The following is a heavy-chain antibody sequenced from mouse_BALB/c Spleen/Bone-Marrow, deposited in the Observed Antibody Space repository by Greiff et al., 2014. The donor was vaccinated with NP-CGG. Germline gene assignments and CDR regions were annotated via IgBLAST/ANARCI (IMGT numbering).Heavy chain of an antibody. CDR3: VRESGSMDY. CDR2: IRSKSNNYAT. D-gene: IGHD3-1*01. J-gene: IGHJ4*01. CDR1: GFTFNTNA. Sequence: ECGGGLVQPKGSLKLSCAASGFTFNTNAMNWVRQAPGKGLEWVARIRSKSNNYATYYADSVKDRFTISRDDSQSMLYLQMNNMKTEDTAMYYCVRESGSMDYWGQGTSVTVSS. V-gene: IGHV10S3*01.